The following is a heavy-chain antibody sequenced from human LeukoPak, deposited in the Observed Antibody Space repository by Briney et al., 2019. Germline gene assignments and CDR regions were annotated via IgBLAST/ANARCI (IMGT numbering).Heavy chain of an antibody. Sequence: GGSLRLSCAASGFTFSDYYMSWIRQAPGKGLEWVSYISSSGSTTYYADSVKGRYTISRDNSKNTLYLQMNSLRAEDTAVYYCASSSSWYQFDYWGQGTLVTVSS. CDR2: ISSSGSTT. V-gene: IGHV3-11*04. CDR3: ASSSSWYQFDY. CDR1: GFTFSDYY. J-gene: IGHJ4*02. D-gene: IGHD6-13*01.